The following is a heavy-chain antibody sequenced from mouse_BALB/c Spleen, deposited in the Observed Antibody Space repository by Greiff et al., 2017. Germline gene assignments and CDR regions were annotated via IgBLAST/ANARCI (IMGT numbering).Heavy chain of an antibody. CDR2: ISSGSSTI. V-gene: IGHV5-17*02. CDR3: ARGHYYGYHYAMDY. Sequence: EVQLVESGGGLVQPGGSRKLSCAASGFTFSSFGMHWVRQAPEKGLEWVAYISSGSSTIYYADTVKGRFTISRDNPKNTLFLQMTSLRSEDTAMYYCARGHYYGYHYAMDYWGQGTSVTVSS. J-gene: IGHJ4*01. D-gene: IGHD1-2*01. CDR1: GFTFSSFG.